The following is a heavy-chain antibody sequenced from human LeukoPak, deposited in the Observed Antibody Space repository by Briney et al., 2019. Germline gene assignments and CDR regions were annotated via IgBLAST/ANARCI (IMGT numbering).Heavy chain of an antibody. V-gene: IGHV4-59*01. Sequence: PSETLSLTCTVSGGSISSYYWSWIRQPPGKGLEWIGYIYYSGSTNYNPSLKSRVTISVDTSKNQFSLKLSSVTAADTAVYYCAGGPEQGAPYYYYYMDVWGKGTTVTVSS. CDR2: IYYSGST. J-gene: IGHJ6*03. D-gene: IGHD1-14*01. CDR3: AGGPEQGAPYYYYYMDV. CDR1: GGSISSYY.